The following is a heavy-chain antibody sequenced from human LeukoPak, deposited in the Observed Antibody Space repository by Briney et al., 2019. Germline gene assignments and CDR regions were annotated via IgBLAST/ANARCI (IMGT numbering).Heavy chain of an antibody. CDR3: ARDPDLSGYSFLDD. V-gene: IGHV3-74*01. Sequence: GGSLRLSCAASTFTFSSYWMHWVRQAPGKGLVWVSRINSVGSSTYYAGFVKGRFTISRDNAKNTLYLQMSSMRAEDTAVYYCARDPDLSGYSFLDDWGQGTLVTVSS. CDR1: TFTFSSYW. D-gene: IGHD3-22*01. J-gene: IGHJ4*02. CDR2: INSVGSST.